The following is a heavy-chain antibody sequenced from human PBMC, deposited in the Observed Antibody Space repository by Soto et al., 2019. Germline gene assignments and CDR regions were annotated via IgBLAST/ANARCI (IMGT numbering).Heavy chain of an antibody. V-gene: IGHV1-69*04. Sequence: GASVKVSCKASGGTFSSYTISWVRQAPGQGLEWMGRIIPILGIANYAQKFQGRVTITADKSTSTAYMELSSLRSEDTAVYYCARDLFQDYGDYVPYFQHWGQGTLVTVSS. CDR1: GGTFSSYT. J-gene: IGHJ1*01. CDR2: IIPILGIA. D-gene: IGHD4-17*01. CDR3: ARDLFQDYGDYVPYFQH.